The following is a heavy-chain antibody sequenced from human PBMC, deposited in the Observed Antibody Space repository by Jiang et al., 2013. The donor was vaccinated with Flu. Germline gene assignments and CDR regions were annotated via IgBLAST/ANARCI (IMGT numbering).Heavy chain of an antibody. J-gene: IGHJ4*02. V-gene: IGHV1-3*01. D-gene: IGHD6-19*01. Sequence: RVTITRTTSASTAYMKLSSLRSEDTAVYYCARGIAVADPSFDYWGQGTLVTVSS. CDR3: ARGIAVADPSFDY.